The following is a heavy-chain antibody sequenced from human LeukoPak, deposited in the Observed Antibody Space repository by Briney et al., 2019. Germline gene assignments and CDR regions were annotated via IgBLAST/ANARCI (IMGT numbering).Heavy chain of an antibody. J-gene: IGHJ4*02. CDR3: ARGPGCTSTRCPYYFDY. D-gene: IGHD2-8*01. V-gene: IGHV1-8*03. Sequence: ASVKVSCKASGYTFISYDINWVRQATGQGLEWMGWMNPNSGNTGYAQKFQGRVTSTRNTSISTAYMELSSLRSEDTAVYYCARGPGCTSTRCPYYFDYWGQGTLVTVSS. CDR2: MNPNSGNT. CDR1: GYTFISYD.